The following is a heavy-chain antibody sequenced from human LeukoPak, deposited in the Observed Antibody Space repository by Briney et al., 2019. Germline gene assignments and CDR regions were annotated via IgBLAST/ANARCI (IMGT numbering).Heavy chain of an antibody. V-gene: IGHV3-30*02. D-gene: IGHD5-24*01. CDR1: GFTFSSYG. CDR2: IRYDGSNK. Sequence: GGSLRLSCAASGFTFSSYGMHWVRQAPGKGLEWVAFIRYDGSNKYYADSVKGRFTISRDNSKNTLYLQMNSLRTEDTAVYYCAKDRGRDGYHWSFDYWGQGTLVTVSS. CDR3: AKDRGRDGYHWSFDY. J-gene: IGHJ4*02.